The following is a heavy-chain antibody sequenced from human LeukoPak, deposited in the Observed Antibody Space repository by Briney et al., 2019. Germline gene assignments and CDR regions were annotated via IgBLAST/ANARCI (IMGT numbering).Heavy chain of an antibody. Sequence: PGGSLRLSCAASGFTFSSYEMNWVRRAPGKGLEWVSYISSSGTTIYYADSVKGRFTISRDNARNSLYLQMNSLRAEDTAVYYCARSGGYYYYGLDVWGKGTTVTVSS. J-gene: IGHJ6*04. V-gene: IGHV3-48*03. CDR1: GFTFSSYE. D-gene: IGHD3-10*01. CDR3: ARSGGYYYYGLDV. CDR2: ISSSGTTI.